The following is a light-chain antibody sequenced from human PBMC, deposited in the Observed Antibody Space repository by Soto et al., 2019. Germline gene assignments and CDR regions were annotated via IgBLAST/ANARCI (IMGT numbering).Light chain of an antibody. V-gene: IGKV1-5*03. J-gene: IGKJ1*01. CDR2: KAS. Sequence: DIQMTQSPSTLSASVGDRVTITCRASQSISNWLAWYQQKPGKAPKLLIYKASPLERGVPSRFSGSGSGTELTLTISSLQPDDFATYSLQQENIYGTFGQGTKVESK. CDR1: QSISNW. CDR3: QQENIYGT.